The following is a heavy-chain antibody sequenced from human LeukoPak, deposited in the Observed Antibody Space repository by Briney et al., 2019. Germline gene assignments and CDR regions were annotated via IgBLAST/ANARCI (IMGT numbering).Heavy chain of an antibody. CDR3: ARDSFGQQLAHNWFDP. J-gene: IGHJ5*02. CDR2: ISSSSSHI. V-gene: IGHV3-21*01. D-gene: IGHD6-13*01. CDR1: GFTFSSYW. Sequence: GGSLRLSCAASGFTFSSYWMNWVRQAPGKGLEWVSSISSSSSHIYYADSVKGRFTISRDNAKNSLYLQMNSLRAEDTAVYYCARDSFGQQLAHNWFDPWGQGTLVTVSS.